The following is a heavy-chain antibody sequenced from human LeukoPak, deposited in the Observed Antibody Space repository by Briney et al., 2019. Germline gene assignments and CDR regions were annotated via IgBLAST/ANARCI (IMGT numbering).Heavy chain of an antibody. CDR2: IYSGGTT. J-gene: IGHJ4*02. CDR1: GFTVSSNY. V-gene: IGHV3-53*01. D-gene: IGHD3-22*01. CDR3: VLAVIGLDY. Sequence: PGGSLRLSCAASGFTVSSNYMSWVRQAPGKGLEWVSVIYSGGTTYYADSVKGRFTISRDNSKNTLYLPMNSLRAEDTAVYYCVLAVIGLDYWGQGTLVTVSS.